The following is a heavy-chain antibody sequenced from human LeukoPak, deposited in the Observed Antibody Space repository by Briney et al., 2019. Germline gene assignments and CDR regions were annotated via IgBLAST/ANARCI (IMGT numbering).Heavy chain of an antibody. CDR2: IYSGGNT. Sequence: GGSLRLSCTVSGFPVSINSMSWVRQAPGKGLEWVSFIYSGGNTHYSDSVKGRFTISRDNSKNTLYLQMNSLRAEDTAVYYCARERGYDSWSGSRVLFDHWGQGTLVTVSS. D-gene: IGHD3-3*01. J-gene: IGHJ4*02. CDR3: ARERGYDSWSGSRVLFDH. V-gene: IGHV3-53*01. CDR1: GFPVSINS.